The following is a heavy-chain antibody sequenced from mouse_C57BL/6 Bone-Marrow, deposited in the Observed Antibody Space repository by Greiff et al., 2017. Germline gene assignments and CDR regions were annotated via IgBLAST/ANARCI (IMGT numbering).Heavy chain of an antibody. Sequence: VQLVESGPGLVAPSQCLSISCTVSGFSLTSYAISWVRQPPGKGLEWLGVIWTGGGTNYNSALKSRLSISKDNSKSQVFLRMNRLQTDDTARYYCARGYDWFAYWGQGTLVTVSS. CDR1: GFSLTSYA. CDR2: IWTGGGT. D-gene: IGHD2-2*01. V-gene: IGHV2-9-1*01. J-gene: IGHJ3*01. CDR3: ARGYDWFAY.